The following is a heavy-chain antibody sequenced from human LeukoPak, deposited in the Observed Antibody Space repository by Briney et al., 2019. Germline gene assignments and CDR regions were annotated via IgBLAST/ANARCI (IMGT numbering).Heavy chain of an antibody. Sequence: SETLSLTCAVYGGSFSGYYWSWIRQPPGKGLEWIGEINHSGSTNYNPSLKSRVTISVDTSKNQSSLKLSSVTAADTAVYYCAREVRYSSGRRYFDYWGQGTLVTVSS. CDR3: AREVRYSSGRRYFDY. CDR1: GGSFSGYY. V-gene: IGHV4-34*01. D-gene: IGHD6-19*01. CDR2: INHSGST. J-gene: IGHJ4*02.